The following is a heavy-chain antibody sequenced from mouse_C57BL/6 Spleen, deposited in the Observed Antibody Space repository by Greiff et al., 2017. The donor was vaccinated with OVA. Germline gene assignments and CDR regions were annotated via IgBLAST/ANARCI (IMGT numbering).Heavy chain of an antibody. CDR3: ASTSNPTVVAYNYAMDY. CDR2: IYPRSGNT. Sequence: QVQLQQSGAELARPGASVKLSCKASGYTFTSYGISWVKQRPGQGLEWIGEIYPRSGNTYYNEKFKGKATLTADQSSSTAYMELRSLTSEDSAVYFWASTSNPTVVAYNYAMDYGGQGTSGTVSS. CDR1: GYTFTSYG. J-gene: IGHJ4*01. V-gene: IGHV1-81*01. D-gene: IGHD1-1*01.